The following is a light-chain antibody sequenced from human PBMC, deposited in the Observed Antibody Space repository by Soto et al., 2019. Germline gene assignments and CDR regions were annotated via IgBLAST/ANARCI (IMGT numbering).Light chain of an antibody. Sequence: PGERATLSCRASQRVSNNYLAWYQQKPGQAPRLLIYGASSRATGIPDMFSGSGSGTDFPLTISRLEPDDFAVYYCQQKGSSPQTFGQGTKVEIK. CDR1: QRVSNNY. V-gene: IGKV3-20*01. CDR2: GAS. J-gene: IGKJ1*01. CDR3: QQKGSSPQT.